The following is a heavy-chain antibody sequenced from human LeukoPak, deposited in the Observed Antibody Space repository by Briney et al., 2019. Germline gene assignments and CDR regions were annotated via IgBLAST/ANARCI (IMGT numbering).Heavy chain of an antibody. CDR2: IYYSGST. V-gene: IGHV4-59*01. CDR1: GGSFSDYY. J-gene: IGHJ6*03. D-gene: IGHD3-3*01. CDR3: ARDTRPNFWSGYGTYYYYYMDV. Sequence: SETLSLTCAVYGGSFSDYYWNWIRQPPGKGLEWIGYIYYSGSTNYNPSLKSRVTISVDTSKYQFSLKLSSVTAADTAVYYCARDTRPNFWSGYGTYYYYYMDVWGKGTTVTVSS.